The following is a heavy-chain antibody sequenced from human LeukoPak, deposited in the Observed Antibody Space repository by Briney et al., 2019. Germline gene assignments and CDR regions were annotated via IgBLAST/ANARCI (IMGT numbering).Heavy chain of an antibody. D-gene: IGHD6-13*01. J-gene: IGHJ4*02. CDR1: GDSISSYY. CDR3: ARMGSGIAAGTYYFDY. Sequence: SETLSLTCTVSGDSISSYYRSWIRQPPGKGLEGIGYIYYSGSTNYNPSLKSRVTISVDTSKNQFSLKLSSVTAADTAVYYCARMGSGIAAGTYYFDYWGQGTLVTVSS. V-gene: IGHV4-59*01. CDR2: IYYSGST.